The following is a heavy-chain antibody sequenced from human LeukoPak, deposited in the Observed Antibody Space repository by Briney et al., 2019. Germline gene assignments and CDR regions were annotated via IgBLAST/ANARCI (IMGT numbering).Heavy chain of an antibody. D-gene: IGHD2-2*01. CDR2: IYTSGST. CDR3: ARWKRGYCSSTSCYGWFDP. Sequence: SETLSLTCTVSGGSISSYYWSWIRQPAGKGLEWIWRIYTSGSTNYNPSLECRVTISVDASKNRSSLKLSSVTTADTAVYYCARWKRGYCSSTSCYGWFDPWGQGTLVTVSS. CDR1: GGSISSYY. V-gene: IGHV4-4*07. J-gene: IGHJ5*02.